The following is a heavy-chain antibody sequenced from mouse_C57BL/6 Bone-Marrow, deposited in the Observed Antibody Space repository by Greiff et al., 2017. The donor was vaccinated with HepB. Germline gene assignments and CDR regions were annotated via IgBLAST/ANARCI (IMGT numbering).Heavy chain of an antibody. Sequence: EVKLQESGGGLVQPGGSLKLSCAASGFTFSDYYMYWVRQTPEKRLEWVAYISTGGGNTYYPDTVKGRITISRDNAKNTLYLQMSRLKSEDTAMYYCARDMGYSNYLGGQGTLVTVSA. D-gene: IGHD2-5*01. J-gene: IGHJ3*01. CDR3: ARDMGYSNYL. CDR2: ISTGGGNT. V-gene: IGHV5-12*01. CDR1: GFTFSDYY.